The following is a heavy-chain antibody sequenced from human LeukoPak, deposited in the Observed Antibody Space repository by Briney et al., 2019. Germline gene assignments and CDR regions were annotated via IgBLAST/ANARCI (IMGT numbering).Heavy chain of an antibody. CDR2: IYYSGST. CDR1: GGSISSGDHY. V-gene: IGHV4-30-4*08. Sequence: PSQTLSLTCTVSGGSISSGDHYWSWIRQPPGKGLEYIGYIYYSGSTYYNTSLKSRVTISVDTSKNQFSLKLSSVTAADTAVYYCARGVPAATLDYWGQGTLVTVSS. J-gene: IGHJ4*02. CDR3: ARGVPAATLDY. D-gene: IGHD2-15*01.